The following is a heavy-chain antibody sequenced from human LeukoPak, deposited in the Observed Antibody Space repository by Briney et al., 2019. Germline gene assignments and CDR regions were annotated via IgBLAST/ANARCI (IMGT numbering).Heavy chain of an antibody. CDR1: GFTFSSYN. CDR2: ITSSSSYI. Sequence: PGGSLRLSCEGSGFTFSSYNMNWVRQAPGKGLEWVSSITSSSSYIYYADSVKGRLTISRDNADDSLYLQMNSLRAEDTAVYYCARVWYSSGWYADYWGQGTLVTVSS. CDR3: ARVWYSSGWYADY. V-gene: IGHV3-21*01. J-gene: IGHJ4*02. D-gene: IGHD6-19*01.